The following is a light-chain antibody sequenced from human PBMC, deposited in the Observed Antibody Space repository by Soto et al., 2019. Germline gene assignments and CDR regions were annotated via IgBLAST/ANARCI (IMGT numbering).Light chain of an antibody. CDR3: QHYNSYSEA. CDR2: KAS. V-gene: IGKV1-5*03. CDR1: QTISSW. Sequence: DIQMTQSPSTLSGSVGYRFTITCRASQTISSWLAWYHQKPGKAPKLLIYKASTLKSGVPSRFSGSGSGTEFTLTISSLQPDDFATYYCQHYNSYSEAFGQGTKVDI. J-gene: IGKJ1*01.